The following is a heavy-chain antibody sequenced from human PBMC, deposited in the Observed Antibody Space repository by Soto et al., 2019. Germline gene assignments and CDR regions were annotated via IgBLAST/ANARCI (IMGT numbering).Heavy chain of an antibody. CDR3: ARMDSGTYSFDY. Sequence: GPTLVNPTQTLTLTCTFSGFSLSTSGMCVSWIRQPPGKALEWLALIDWDDEKYYRTSLKTRLTISKDTSKNQVALTMTNMDPVDTASYYCARMDSGTYSFDYWGRGILVTVSS. J-gene: IGHJ4*02. CDR1: GFSLSTSGMC. CDR2: IDWDDEK. D-gene: IGHD1-26*01. V-gene: IGHV2-70*01.